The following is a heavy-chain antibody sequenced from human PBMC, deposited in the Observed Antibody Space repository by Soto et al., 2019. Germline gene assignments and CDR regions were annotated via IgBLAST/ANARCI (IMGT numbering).Heavy chain of an antibody. CDR3: AKGSYGDYGGRFDF. CDR1: GFTFSTYA. J-gene: IGHJ4*02. D-gene: IGHD4-17*01. V-gene: IGHV3-23*01. CDR2: ISNSGGGT. Sequence: EVQLLESGGGLVQPGGSLRLSCAASGFTFSTYAMSWVRQAPGKGLEWVSAISNSGGGTYYTDSVKGRFPISRDNSKNTLYLQMNSLSVEDTVIYYCAKGSYGDYGGRFDFWGQGTLVTVSS.